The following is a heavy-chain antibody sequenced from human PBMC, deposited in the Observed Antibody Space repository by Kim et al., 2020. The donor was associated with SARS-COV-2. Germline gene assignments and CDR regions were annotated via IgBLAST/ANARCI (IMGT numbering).Heavy chain of an antibody. D-gene: IGHD5-18*01. CDR3: TPGGQLWSRGY. CDR1: GFTFSGSG. J-gene: IGHJ4*02. CDR2: IRRTTDNYAT. Sequence: GGSLRLSCAASGFTFSGSGIHWVRQASGKGLEWVGRIRRTTDNYATAYAASVMGRFTISRDDSKNTAYLQMNSLKTEDTAVYYCTPGGQLWSRGYWGQGT. V-gene: IGHV3-73*01.